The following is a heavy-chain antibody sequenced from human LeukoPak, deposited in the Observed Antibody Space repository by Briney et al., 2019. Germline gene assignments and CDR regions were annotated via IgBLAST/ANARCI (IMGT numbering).Heavy chain of an antibody. D-gene: IGHD6-13*01. CDR2: IIPILGIA. J-gene: IGHJ3*02. CDR3: ASSPRRYSSSWYITFDI. Sequence: GASVKVSCKASGGTFSSYAISWVRQAPGQGLEWMGRIIPILGIANYAQKFQGRVTITADKSTSTAYMELSSLRSEDTAVYYCASSPRRYSSSWYITFDIWDQGTMVTVSS. V-gene: IGHV1-69*04. CDR1: GGTFSSYA.